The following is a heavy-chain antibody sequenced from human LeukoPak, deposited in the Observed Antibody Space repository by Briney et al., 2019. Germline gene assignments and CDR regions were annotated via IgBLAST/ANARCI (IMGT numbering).Heavy chain of an antibody. CDR3: AEAVIPVARAGVDV. V-gene: IGHV3-23*01. Sequence: GGSLRLSCAASGFTFSHYAINWVRQAPGKGLEWVSGISGSGGSTYYADSVKGRFTISRDNSKNTLYLQMNSLRADDTAVYYCAEAVIPVARAGVDVWGQGTTVTVSS. J-gene: IGHJ6*02. D-gene: IGHD2-2*01. CDR2: ISGSGGST. CDR1: GFTFSHYA.